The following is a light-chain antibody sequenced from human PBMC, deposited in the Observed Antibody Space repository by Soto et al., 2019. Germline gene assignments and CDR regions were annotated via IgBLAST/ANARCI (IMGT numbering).Light chain of an antibody. J-gene: IGKJ2*01. Sequence: EIVLTQSPGTLSLSPGEIATLSCRASQSVSSSYLAWYQQKPGQAPRLLIYGASSRATGIPDRFSGGGSGTDFTLTISRLEPEDFAVYYCQQYGSSPPYTFGQGTKLEIK. CDR1: QSVSSSY. V-gene: IGKV3-20*01. CDR2: GAS. CDR3: QQYGSSPPYT.